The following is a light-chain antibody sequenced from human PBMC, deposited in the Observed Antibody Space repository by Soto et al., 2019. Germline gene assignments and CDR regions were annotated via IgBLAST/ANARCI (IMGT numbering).Light chain of an antibody. J-gene: IGLJ2*01. CDR1: DIGSKG. CDR2: SDT. V-gene: IGLV3-21*01. Sequence: SYELTQPPSVSVAPGKTASISCGGNDIGSKGVHWYQQTPGQAPVLVIYSDTDLPPVITERFSGSNSANLATLTISRVEAGDEADYYCQVWDSGSAHVVFGGGTKVTVL. CDR3: QVWDSGSAHVV.